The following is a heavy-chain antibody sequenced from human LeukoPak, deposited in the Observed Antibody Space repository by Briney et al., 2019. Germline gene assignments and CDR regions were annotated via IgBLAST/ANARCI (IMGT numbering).Heavy chain of an antibody. J-gene: IGHJ3*02. CDR1: GGSISSNTYS. CDR3: ARGRITIFGVVIKLYAFDI. V-gene: IGHV4-39*02. CDR2: IYYGGSA. Sequence: SETLSLTCTVSGGSISSNTYSWGWIRQPPGKGLEWIGSIYYGGSAYYNPSLKSRVTISVDTSKNHFSLKLSSVTAADTAVYYCARGRITIFGVVIKLYAFDIWGQGTMVTVSS. D-gene: IGHD3-3*01.